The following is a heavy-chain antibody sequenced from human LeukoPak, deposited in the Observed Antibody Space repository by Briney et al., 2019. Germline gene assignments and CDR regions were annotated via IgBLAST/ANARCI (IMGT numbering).Heavy chain of an antibody. CDR3: AKDRRGGGCCYSSGA. V-gene: IGHV3-23*01. D-gene: IGHD2-15*01. Sequence: GGSLRLSCAASGFTFSSYAMSWVRQALGKGLEWVSAISGSGGSTYYADSVKGRFTISRDNSKNTLYLQMNSLRAEDTAVYYCAKDRRGGGCCYSSGAWGQGTLVTVSS. J-gene: IGHJ5*02. CDR1: GFTFSSYA. CDR2: ISGSGGST.